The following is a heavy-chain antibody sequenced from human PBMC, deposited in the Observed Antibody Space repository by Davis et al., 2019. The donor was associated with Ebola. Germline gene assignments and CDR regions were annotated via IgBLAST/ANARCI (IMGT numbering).Heavy chain of an antibody. Sequence: PGGSLRLSCAASGFSFSSYAMTWVRQAPGKGLEWVSGISASGGSTYFADSVKGRFTISRDNSKNTLYLQMNSLRAEDTAVYYCARAEYSSSSWYFDLWGRGTLVTVSS. J-gene: IGHJ2*01. CDR2: ISASGGST. D-gene: IGHD6-6*01. CDR1: GFSFSSYA. CDR3: ARAEYSSSSWYFDL. V-gene: IGHV3-23*01.